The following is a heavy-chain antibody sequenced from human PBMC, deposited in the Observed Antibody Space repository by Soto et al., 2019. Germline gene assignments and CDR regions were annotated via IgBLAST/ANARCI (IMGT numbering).Heavy chain of an antibody. V-gene: IGHV4-59*01. CDR2: IHYRGSA. D-gene: IGHD6-19*01. Sequence: SVTLSLTCTFSGSSIIGYYWTWIRQSPERVLEWIGYIHYRGSANYNPSLNSRLTMSVDRSKRQFSMKLASVTAADTAVYYCARGVGGSGLNWFDPWGQGTLVTVSS. CDR3: ARGVGGSGLNWFDP. J-gene: IGHJ5*02. CDR1: GSSIIGYY.